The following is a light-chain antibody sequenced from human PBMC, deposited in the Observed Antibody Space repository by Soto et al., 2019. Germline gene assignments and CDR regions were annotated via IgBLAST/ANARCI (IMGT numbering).Light chain of an antibody. CDR1: SSDVGGYSY. CDR2: DVT. CDR3: CSYAGSYTLV. J-gene: IGLJ2*01. V-gene: IGLV2-11*01. Sequence: QSALTQPRSVSGSPGQSVTISCTGTSSDVGGYSYVSWYQQHPGKVPKLMIYDVTKRPSGVPDRFSGSKSGNTASLTISGLQAEDEADYYCCSYAGSYTLVFGGGTQLTVL.